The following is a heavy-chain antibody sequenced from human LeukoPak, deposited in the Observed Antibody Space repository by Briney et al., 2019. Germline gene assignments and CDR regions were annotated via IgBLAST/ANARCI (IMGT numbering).Heavy chain of an antibody. Sequence: KPSETRSLTCTVSGGPTLNYYWSWIRQPPGGGLDWIGYVYSSKNTNYNPSLKSRVTISVDTSKTQISLKLTSVTAADTAVYYCTRGTTLVRGVLRAYYYYYMDVWGKGTTVTVSS. CDR2: VYSSKNT. V-gene: IGHV4-59*01. J-gene: IGHJ6*03. CDR1: GGPTLNYY. D-gene: IGHD3-10*01. CDR3: TRGTTLVRGVLRAYYYYYMDV.